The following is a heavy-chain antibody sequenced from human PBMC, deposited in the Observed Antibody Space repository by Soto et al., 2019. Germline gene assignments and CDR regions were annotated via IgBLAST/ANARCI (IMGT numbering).Heavy chain of an antibody. J-gene: IGHJ6*02. D-gene: IGHD3-10*01. Sequence: GASLRLSYAATGFTFSVYAMTWVRQAPGKGLEWGAAVTANGGSAHSADSVKGRFSISRDKSKNTLFLQMNSLRAEDTAVYYCASRGVGEEANYYYYYGMDIWGQGTTVTVLL. CDR2: VTANGGSA. CDR3: ASRGVGEEANYYYYYGMDI. CDR1: GFTFSVYA. V-gene: IGHV3-23*01.